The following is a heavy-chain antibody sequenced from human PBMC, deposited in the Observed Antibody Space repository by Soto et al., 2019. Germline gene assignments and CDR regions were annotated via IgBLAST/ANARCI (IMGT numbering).Heavy chain of an antibody. D-gene: IGHD3-3*01. J-gene: IGHJ4*02. CDR1: GGTFSRYA. CDR3: ARANLTIFGVVGWYFDY. CDR2: IIPIFGTA. V-gene: IGHV1-69*06. Sequence: SVKVSCKASGGTFSRYAISWVRQAPGQGLEWMGGIIPIFGTANYAQKFQGRVTITADKSTSTAYMELSSLRSEDTAVYYCARANLTIFGVVGWYFDYWGQGTLVTVSS.